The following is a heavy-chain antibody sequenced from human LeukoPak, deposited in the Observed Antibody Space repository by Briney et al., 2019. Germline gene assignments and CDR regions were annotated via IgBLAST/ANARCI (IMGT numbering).Heavy chain of an antibody. CDR3: ARDLVITFGGVARNTDY. CDR1: GFTFSSYS. D-gene: IGHD3-16*01. J-gene: IGHJ4*02. Sequence: GGSLRLSCAASGFTFSSYSMNSVRQAPGKGLEWVSSISSSSSYIYYADSVKGRFTISRDNAKNSLYLQMNSLRAEDTAVYYCARDLVITFGGVARNTDYWGQGTLVTVS. V-gene: IGHV3-21*01. CDR2: ISSSSSYI.